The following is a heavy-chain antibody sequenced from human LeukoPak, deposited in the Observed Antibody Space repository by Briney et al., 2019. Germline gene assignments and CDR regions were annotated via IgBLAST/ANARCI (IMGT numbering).Heavy chain of an antibody. CDR2: INGDGSRT. J-gene: IGHJ4*02. V-gene: IGHV3-74*01. CDR1: GFTSRSYW. CDR3: ARDPDLSGYSFFEC. D-gene: IGHD3-22*01. Sequence: PGGSLRLSCAASGFTSRSYWMHWLRQAPGKGLEWVSRINGDGSRTAYGDSVKGRFTISRDNAKNTLSLQMNSLRAEDTAVYYCARDPDLSGYSFFECWGQGTRVTLSS.